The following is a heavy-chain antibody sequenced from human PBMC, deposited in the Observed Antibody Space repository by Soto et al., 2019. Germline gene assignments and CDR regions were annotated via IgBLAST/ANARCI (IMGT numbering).Heavy chain of an antibody. CDR2: TYHSVNP. V-gene: IGHV4-30-2*01. D-gene: IGHD2-15*01. CDR1: GDTISTGGYP. CDR3: ARARGGYIDY. Sequence: SETLSRSCDVSGDTISTGGYPLAWIRQPPGKALEWIGHTYHSVNPYYNPSLKSRVIIPVDRSKNQFSLKLSSVTAADTAVYYCARARGGYIDYWGQGTLVTVS. J-gene: IGHJ4*02.